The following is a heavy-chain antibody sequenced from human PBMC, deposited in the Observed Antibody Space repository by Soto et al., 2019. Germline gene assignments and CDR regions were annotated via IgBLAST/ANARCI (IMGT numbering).Heavy chain of an antibody. V-gene: IGHV4-59*01. CDR1: GGSISSYY. J-gene: IGHJ4*02. CDR3: ARDGGDYSNYAALYYFDY. Sequence: PSETLSLTCTVSGGSISSYYWSWIRQPPGKGLEWIGYIYYSGSTNYNPSLKSRVTISVDTSKNQFSLKLSSVTAADTAVYYCARDGGDYSNYAALYYFDYWGQGTLVTVSS. CDR2: IYYSGST. D-gene: IGHD4-4*01.